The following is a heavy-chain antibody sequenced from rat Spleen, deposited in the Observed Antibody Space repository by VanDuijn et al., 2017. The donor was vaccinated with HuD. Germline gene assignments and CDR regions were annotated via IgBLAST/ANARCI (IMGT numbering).Heavy chain of an antibody. D-gene: IGHD1-7*01. J-gene: IGHJ3*01. CDR1: GLSFSNYG. V-gene: IGHV5-27*01. CDR3: TTGWVFSY. CDR2: ISNDGGST. Sequence: EVQLVESGGGLVQPGRSMKVSCAASGLSFSNYGMAWVRQAPQKGLEWVAYISNDGGSTYYRDSVKGRFTISRDNAKSTLYLQMDSLRSEDTATYYCTTGWVFSYWGQGTLVTVSS.